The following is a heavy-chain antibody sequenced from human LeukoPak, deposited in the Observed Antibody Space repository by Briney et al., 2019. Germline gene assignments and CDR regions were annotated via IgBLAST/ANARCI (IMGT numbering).Heavy chain of an antibody. CDR3: AGDGGYPTTDEGFDP. D-gene: IGHD5-12*01. V-gene: IGHV4-38-2*02. J-gene: IGHJ5*02. CDR1: GYSIGRDYY. Sequence: SETLSLTCKVSGYSIGRDYYWAWLRQPPGKGLEWIGSTFHTGRTVYNPSYESRLTISMDTSKNEFFLRLNSVTAADTAVYFCAGDGGYPTTDEGFDPWGLGTLVTVSS. CDR2: TFHTGRT.